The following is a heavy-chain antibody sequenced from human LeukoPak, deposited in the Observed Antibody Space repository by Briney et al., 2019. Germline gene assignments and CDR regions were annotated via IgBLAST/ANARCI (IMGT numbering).Heavy chain of an antibody. Sequence: SLRLSCAASGFTFDDYAMHWVRQAPGKGLEWVSGISWNSGSIGYADSVKGRFTISRDNAKNSLYLQMNSLRAEDTAVYYCAREMGITIFYYYYYGMDVWGQGTTVTVSS. D-gene: IGHD3-3*01. V-gene: IGHV3-9*01. CDR1: GFTFDDYA. CDR2: ISWNSGSI. CDR3: AREMGITIFYYYYYGMDV. J-gene: IGHJ6*02.